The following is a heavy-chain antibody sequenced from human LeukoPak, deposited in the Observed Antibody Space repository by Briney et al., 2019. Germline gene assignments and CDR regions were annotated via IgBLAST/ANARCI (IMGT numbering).Heavy chain of an antibody. V-gene: IGHV4-39*01. Sequence: SETLSLTCTVSGGSISSSSYYWGWIRQPPGKGLEWIGSIYYSGSTYYNPSLKSRVTISVDTSKNQFSLKLSSVTAADTAAYYCGTQGDTTSYHNLDWFDPWGQGTLVIVSS. CDR2: IYYSGST. CDR1: GGSISSSSYY. CDR3: GTQGDTTSYHNLDWFDP. J-gene: IGHJ5*02. D-gene: IGHD2-2*01.